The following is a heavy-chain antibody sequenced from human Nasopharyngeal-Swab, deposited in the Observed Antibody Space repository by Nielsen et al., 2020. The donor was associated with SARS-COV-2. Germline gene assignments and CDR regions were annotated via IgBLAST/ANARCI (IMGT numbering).Heavy chain of an antibody. Sequence: GGSPRLSCAASGFIFSDYSMDWVRQAPGKGLEWISYIRSSNDIYYADSVKGRFTISRDHAKNSLYLQMSSLRVEDTAVYYCARDRDWAFDVWGQGAVVTVSS. CDR2: IRSSNDI. CDR3: ARDRDWAFDV. CDR1: GFIFSDYS. V-gene: IGHV3-69-1*01. J-gene: IGHJ3*01. D-gene: IGHD2-21*01.